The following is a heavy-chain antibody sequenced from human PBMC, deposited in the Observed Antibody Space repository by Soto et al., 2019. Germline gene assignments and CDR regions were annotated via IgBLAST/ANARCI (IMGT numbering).Heavy chain of an antibody. Sequence: SENLSLTCAVSGGSISSGGYSWSWIRQPPGKGLEWIGYIYHSGSTYYNPSLKSRVTISVDRSKNQFSLKLSSVIAADTAVYYCARRTVKWLDFDYWGQGTLVTVSS. V-gene: IGHV4-30-2*01. CDR1: GGSISSGGYS. CDR3: ARRTVKWLDFDY. CDR2: IYHSGST. J-gene: IGHJ4*02. D-gene: IGHD3-22*01.